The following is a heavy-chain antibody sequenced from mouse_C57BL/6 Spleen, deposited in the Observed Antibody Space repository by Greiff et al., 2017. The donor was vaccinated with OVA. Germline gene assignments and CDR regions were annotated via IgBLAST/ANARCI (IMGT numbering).Heavy chain of an antibody. CDR3: TPYPFAY. J-gene: IGHJ3*01. V-gene: IGHV14-4*01. CDR2: IDPENGDT. Sequence: EVQLQESGAELVRPGASVKLSCTASGFNIKDDYMHWVKQRPEQGLEWIGWIDPENGDTEYASKFQGKATITADTSSNTAYLQLSSLTSEDTAVYYCTPYPFAYWGQGTLVTVSA. CDR1: GFNIKDDY. D-gene: IGHD5-1*01.